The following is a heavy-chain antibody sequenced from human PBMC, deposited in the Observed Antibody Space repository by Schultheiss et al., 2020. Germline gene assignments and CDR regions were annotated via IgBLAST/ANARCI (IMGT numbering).Heavy chain of an antibody. D-gene: IGHD6-13*01. V-gene: IGHV1-46*01. CDR3: ARGWSRGSR. CDR2: INPSGGST. Sequence: ASFKVSCKASGYTFTGYYMHWVRQAPGQGLEWMGIINPSGGSTSYAQKFQGRVTITADESTSTAYMELSSLRSEDTAVYYCARGWSRGSRWGQGTLVTVSS. J-gene: IGHJ1*01. CDR1: GYTFTGYY.